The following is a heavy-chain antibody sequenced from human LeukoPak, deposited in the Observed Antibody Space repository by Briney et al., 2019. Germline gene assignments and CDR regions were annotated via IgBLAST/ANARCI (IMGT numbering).Heavy chain of an antibody. CDR1: GFTFSSYG. D-gene: IGHD3-22*01. CDR2: LWFDGSNK. V-gene: IGHV3-33*01. Sequence: GGSLRLSCAASGFTFSSYGIHWVRQAPGKGLEWVALLWFDGSNKHYADSLKGRFTISRDTSQNTLYLQMNNLRAEDTAVYYCASSPDSSGNDWGQGTLVTVSS. J-gene: IGHJ4*02. CDR3: ASSPDSSGND.